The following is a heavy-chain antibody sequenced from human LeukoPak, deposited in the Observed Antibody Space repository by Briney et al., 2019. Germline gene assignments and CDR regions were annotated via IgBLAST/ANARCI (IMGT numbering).Heavy chain of an antibody. V-gene: IGHV4-34*01. D-gene: IGHD5-12*01. CDR3: ARGVLGGYSGYDRSTPFPQKYYYYYGMDV. Sequence: PSETLSLTCAVYGGSFSGYYWSWIRQPPGKGLEWIGEINHSGSTNYSPSLKSRVTISVDTSKNQFSLKLSSVTAADTAVYYCARGVLGGYSGYDRSTPFPQKYYYYYGMDVWGQGTTVTVSS. CDR2: INHSGST. CDR1: GGSFSGYY. J-gene: IGHJ6*02.